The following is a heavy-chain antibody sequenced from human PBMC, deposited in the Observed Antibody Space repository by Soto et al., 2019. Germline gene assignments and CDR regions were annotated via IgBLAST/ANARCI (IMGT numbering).Heavy chain of an antibody. Sequence: GGSLRLSCAASGFTFSSYSMNWVRQAPGKGLEWVSSISSSSSYIYYADSVKGRFTISRDNAKNSLYLQMNSQRAEDTAVYYCARDKGEGSSSPFDYWGQGTLVTVSS. CDR1: GFTFSSYS. CDR2: ISSSSSYI. D-gene: IGHD6-6*01. V-gene: IGHV3-21*01. CDR3: ARDKGEGSSSPFDY. J-gene: IGHJ4*02.